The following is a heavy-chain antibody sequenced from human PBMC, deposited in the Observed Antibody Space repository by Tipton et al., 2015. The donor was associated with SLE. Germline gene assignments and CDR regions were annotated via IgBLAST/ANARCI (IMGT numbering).Heavy chain of an antibody. J-gene: IGHJ4*02. CDR1: GFTFSSYE. CDR3: TRPPLGAVGY. V-gene: IGHV3-73*01. Sequence: SLRLSCAASGFTFSSYEMHWVRQASGKGLEWVGRIRSKANSYATAYAASVKGRFTISRDDSKNTAYLQMNSLKTEDTAVYYCTRPPLGAVGYWGQGTLVTVSS. CDR2: IRSKANSYAT. D-gene: IGHD3-10*01.